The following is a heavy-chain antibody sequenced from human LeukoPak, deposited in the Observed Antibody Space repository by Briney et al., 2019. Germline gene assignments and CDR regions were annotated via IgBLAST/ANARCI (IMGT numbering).Heavy chain of an antibody. CDR3: ARVKFTKTDFDY. Sequence: PSETLSLTCTVSGYSISSGYYWGWIRQPPGKGLEWIGSIYHSGSTYYNPSLKSRVTISVDTSKNQFSLKLSSVTAADTAVYYCARVKFTKTDFDYWGQGTLVTVSS. V-gene: IGHV4-38-2*02. CDR1: GYSISSGYY. CDR2: IYHSGST. J-gene: IGHJ4*02. D-gene: IGHD2-8*01.